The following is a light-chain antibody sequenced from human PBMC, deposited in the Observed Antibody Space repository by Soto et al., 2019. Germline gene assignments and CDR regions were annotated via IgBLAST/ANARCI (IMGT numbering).Light chain of an antibody. CDR1: QSVSSY. CDR3: QQYNNWPWT. V-gene: IGKV3-15*01. J-gene: IGKJ1*01. CDR2: GAS. Sequence: EIVLTQSPATLSLSPGERATLSCRASQSVSSYLAWYQQKPGQAPRLLIYGASTRATGTPARFSGSGSGTEFILTISSLQSEDFAVYYCQQYNNWPWTFGQGTTVEIK.